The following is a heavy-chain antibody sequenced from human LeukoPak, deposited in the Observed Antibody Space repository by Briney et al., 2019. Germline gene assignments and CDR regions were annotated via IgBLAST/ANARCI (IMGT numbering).Heavy chain of an antibody. V-gene: IGHV3-21*01. CDR2: ISGSGTYI. J-gene: IGHJ4*02. CDR3: ARDLAYCGGDCGH. CDR1: GFTFSSNS. D-gene: IGHD2-21*01. Sequence: GGSLRLSCAASGFTFSSNSMNWVRQAPGKGLEWVSSISGSGTYIHYADSVKGRFTISRDNAKNSVYLQMNSLRAEDTAVYYCARDLAYCGGDCGHWGQGTLVTVSP.